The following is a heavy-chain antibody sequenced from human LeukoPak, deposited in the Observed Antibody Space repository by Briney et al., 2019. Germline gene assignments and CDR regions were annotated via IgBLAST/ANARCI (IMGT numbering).Heavy chain of an antibody. CDR3: ARDYDFWSGYQYYFDY. CDR1: GFTFSSYW. D-gene: IGHD3-3*01. Sequence: GGSLRLSCAASGFTFSSYWMSWVRQAPGEGLEWVANIKQDGSEKYYVDSVKGRFTISRDNAKNSLYLQMNSLRAEDTAVYYCARDYDFWSGYQYYFDYWGQGTLVTVSS. V-gene: IGHV3-7*01. CDR2: IKQDGSEK. J-gene: IGHJ4*02.